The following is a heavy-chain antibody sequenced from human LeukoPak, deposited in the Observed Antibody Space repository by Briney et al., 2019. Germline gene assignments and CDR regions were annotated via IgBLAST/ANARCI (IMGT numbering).Heavy chain of an antibody. CDR3: AKALIPRDTAMVKGY. D-gene: IGHD5-18*01. Sequence: GGSLRLSCAASGFTFSSYEMNWVRQAPGKGLEWVSYISSSGSTIYYADSVKGRFTVSRDNSKNTLYLQMNSLRAEDTAVYYCAKALIPRDTAMVKGYWGQGTLVTVSS. CDR2: ISSSGSTI. V-gene: IGHV3-48*03. CDR1: GFTFSSYE. J-gene: IGHJ4*02.